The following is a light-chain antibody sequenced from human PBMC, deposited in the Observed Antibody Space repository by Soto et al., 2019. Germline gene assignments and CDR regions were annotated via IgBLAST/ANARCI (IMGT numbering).Light chain of an antibody. CDR3: QQYAAQSPYT. CDR2: KAS. V-gene: IGKV1-5*03. Sequence: DIEMTQSPSTLSASVGDKVTITCRASQSIRTTWLAWFQQRPGKAPSVLIYKASTLASGISSRFSGSGSGTEFTLTISTLQPDDFAAYFCQQYAAQSPYTFGQGTRVENK. J-gene: IGKJ1*01. CDR1: QSIRTTW.